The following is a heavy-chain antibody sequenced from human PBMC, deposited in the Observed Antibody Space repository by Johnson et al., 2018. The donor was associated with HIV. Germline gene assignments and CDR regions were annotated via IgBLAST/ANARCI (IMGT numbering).Heavy chain of an antibody. D-gene: IGHD1-26*01. V-gene: IGHV3-9*01. Sequence: VQLVESGGGLVQPGRSLRLSCAASGFTFDDYAMHWVRQAPGKGLEWVSGISWNSGSIGYADSVKGRFTISRDNSKNTLYHQMNSLRVEDTAVYYCAREEWELFGGDAFDIWGQGTMVTVSS. CDR2: ISWNSGSI. CDR3: AREEWELFGGDAFDI. J-gene: IGHJ3*02. CDR1: GFTFDDYA.